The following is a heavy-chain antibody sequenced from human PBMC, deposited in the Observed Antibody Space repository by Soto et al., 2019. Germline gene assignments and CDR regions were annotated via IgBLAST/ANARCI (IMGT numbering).Heavy chain of an antibody. J-gene: IGHJ4*02. CDR1: GFSLSTSGMC. D-gene: IGHD1-7*01. CDR2: IDWDDDK. CDR3: ARCITGTTTFDY. V-gene: IGHV2-70*11. Sequence: SGPTLVNPTRTLTLTCSFSGFSLSTSGMCVSWIRQPPGKALEWLARIDWDDDKYYSTSLRTRLTVSKDTSKNQVVLIMTNLDPVDTATYYCARCITGTTTFDYWGKGTLVTVSS.